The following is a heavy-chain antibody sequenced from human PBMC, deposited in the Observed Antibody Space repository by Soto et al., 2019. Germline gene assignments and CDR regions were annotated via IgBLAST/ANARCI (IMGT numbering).Heavy chain of an antibody. CDR1: GGSISSSNYY. Sequence: SETLSLTCTVSGGSISSSNYYWGWIRQPPGKGLEWIGSIYYSGNTYYNPSLKSRVTMSVDTSKNQFSLKLSSVTAADTAVYYYARLGGYCSTTGCYGYYAMDVWGQGTTVTVSS. V-gene: IGHV4-39*01. CDR2: IYYSGNT. J-gene: IGHJ6*02. D-gene: IGHD2-2*01. CDR3: ARLGGYCSTTGCYGYYAMDV.